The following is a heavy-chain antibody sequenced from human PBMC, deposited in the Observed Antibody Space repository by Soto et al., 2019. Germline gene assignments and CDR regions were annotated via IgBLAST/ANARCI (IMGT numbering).Heavy chain of an antibody. CDR3: AHGLLWFGELSGLAY. CDR1: GFTFSSYG. CDR2: ISYDGSNK. Sequence: QVQLVESGGGVVQPGRSLRLSCAASGFTFSSYGMHWVRQAPGKGLVWVAVISYDGSNKYYADSVKGRFTIYSDNSKNTLYLQMNSLRAEDTAVYYCAHGLLWFGELSGLAYWGQGTLVTVSS. J-gene: IGHJ4*02. V-gene: IGHV3-30*03. D-gene: IGHD3-10*01.